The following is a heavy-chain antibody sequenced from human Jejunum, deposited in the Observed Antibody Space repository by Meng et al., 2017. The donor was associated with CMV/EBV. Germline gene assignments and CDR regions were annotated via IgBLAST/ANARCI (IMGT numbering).Heavy chain of an antibody. J-gene: IGHJ5*02. V-gene: IGHV4-59*01. CDR3: ARDLDPYDFWAWFDP. CDR2: IYYSGST. D-gene: IGHD3-3*01. Sequence: SWIRQPPGKGLEWIGYIYYSGSTNYNPSLKSRATISVDTSKNQFSLRLNSVTAADTAVYYCARDLDPYDFWAWFDPWGLGTLVTVSS.